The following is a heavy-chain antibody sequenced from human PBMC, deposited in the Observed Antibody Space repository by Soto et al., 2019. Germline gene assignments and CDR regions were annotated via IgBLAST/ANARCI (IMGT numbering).Heavy chain of an antibody. J-gene: IGHJ4*01. CDR3: AREMSYYFDS. CDR1: GDSISRDGSS. V-gene: IGHV4-30-2*01. Sequence: QVQLQESGSGLVKPSQTLVLTCTVSGDSISRDGSSWSWLRQPPGKGLECIGYIYHSGATYYNPSLKSRGTTSVDKSKNQFSLSLASVTAADTAAYDCAREMSYYFDSWGHGTLVTVSS. CDR2: IYHSGAT.